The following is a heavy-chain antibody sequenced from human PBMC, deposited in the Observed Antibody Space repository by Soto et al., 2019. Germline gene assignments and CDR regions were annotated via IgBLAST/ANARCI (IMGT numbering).Heavy chain of an antibody. Sequence: QVQLVQSGAEVKETGASVNISCKSSEYIFNGYYIHWVRQAPGQGLEWMGWVNPNSGGTDCAQKFLGRVIMTMDTSIASVYWEWNRLTSNDKDLFYCAREDDLERLIWGQGTQVTVSS. D-gene: IGHD3-3*01. CDR3: AREDDLERLI. V-gene: IGHV1-2*02. J-gene: IGHJ4*02. CDR1: EYIFNGYY. CDR2: VNPNSGGT.